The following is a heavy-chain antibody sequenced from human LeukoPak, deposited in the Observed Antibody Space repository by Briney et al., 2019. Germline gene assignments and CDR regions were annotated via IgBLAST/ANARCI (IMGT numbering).Heavy chain of an antibody. CDR2: IYYSGST. V-gene: IGHV4-59*01. J-gene: IGHJ4*02. CDR3: ARLNDGY. Sequence: SETLSLTCTVSGGSISSYCWSWIRQPPGKGLEWIGYIYYSGSTNYNPSLKSRVTISVDTSKNQFSLKLSSVTAADTAVYYSARLNDGYWGQGTLVTVSS. CDR1: GGSISSYC.